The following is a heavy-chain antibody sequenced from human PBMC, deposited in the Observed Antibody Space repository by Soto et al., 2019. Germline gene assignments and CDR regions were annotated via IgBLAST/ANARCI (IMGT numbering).Heavy chain of an antibody. CDR2: INPNSGGT. CDR3: ARDYFDISGYYGGYYYYCGMDV. Sequence: ASVKVSCKASGYTFTGYYMHWVRQAPGQGLEWMGWINPNSGGTNYAQKFQGWVTMTRDTSISTAYMELSRLRSDDTAVYYCARDYFDISGYYGGYYYYCGMDVWGKGTRVTVSS. J-gene: IGHJ6*04. CDR1: GYTFTGYY. V-gene: IGHV1-2*04. D-gene: IGHD3-22*01.